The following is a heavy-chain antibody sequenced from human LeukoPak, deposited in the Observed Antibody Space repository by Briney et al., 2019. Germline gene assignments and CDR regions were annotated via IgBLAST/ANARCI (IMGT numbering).Heavy chain of an antibody. V-gene: IGHV4-61*02. CDR1: GGSISSSSYY. D-gene: IGHD6-19*01. CDR3: AREAVAGTIKSGFYMDV. CDR2: IYTSGST. J-gene: IGHJ6*03. Sequence: PSETLSLTCTVSGGSISSSSYYWGWIRQPAGKGLEWIGRIYTSGSTNYNPSLKSRVTMSVDTSKNQFSLKLSSVTAADTAVYYCAREAVAGTIKSGFYMDVWGKGTTVTISS.